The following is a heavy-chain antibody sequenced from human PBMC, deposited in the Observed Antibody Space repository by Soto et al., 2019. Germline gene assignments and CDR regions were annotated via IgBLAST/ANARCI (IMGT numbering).Heavy chain of an antibody. CDR3: ARVNQYGTDY. D-gene: IGHD4-17*01. Sequence: PSETLSLTCAVYGGSFSGYYWSWIRQPPGKGLEWIGEINHSGSTNYNPSLKSRVTISVDTSKNQFSLKLSSVTAADTAVYYCARVNQYGTDYWGQGTLVTVSS. CDR1: GGSFSGYY. J-gene: IGHJ4*02. V-gene: IGHV4-34*01. CDR2: INHSGST.